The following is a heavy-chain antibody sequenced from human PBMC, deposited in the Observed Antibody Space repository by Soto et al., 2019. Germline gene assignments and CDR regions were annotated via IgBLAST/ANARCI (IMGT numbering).Heavy chain of an antibody. CDR1: GFPFSIYS. Sequence: EVQLVEAGGGLVQPGGSLRLTCVASGFPFSIYSMNWVRQAPGKGLEWSSYITSDTNTIKYADTVKGRFTISRDNAKNLLYLQMSSLRHEDKAVYFCARSVEGHFDYWGQGTVVTVSS. CDR2: ITSDTNTI. D-gene: IGHD6-19*01. V-gene: IGHV3-48*02. CDR3: ARSVEGHFDY. J-gene: IGHJ4*02.